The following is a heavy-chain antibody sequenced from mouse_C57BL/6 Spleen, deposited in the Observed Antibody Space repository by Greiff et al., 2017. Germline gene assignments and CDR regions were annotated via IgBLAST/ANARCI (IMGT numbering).Heavy chain of an antibody. CDR2: ISSGGDYI. CDR1: GFTFNSYA. Sequence: EVMLVESGEGLVKPGGSLKLSCAASGFTFNSYAMSWVRQTPEKRLEWVAYISSGGDYIYYADTVKGRFTISRDNARNTLYLQMSSLKSEDTAMYYCTRGDYYGSSPHYYAMDYWGQGTSVTVSS. D-gene: IGHD1-1*01. V-gene: IGHV5-9-1*02. J-gene: IGHJ4*01. CDR3: TRGDYYGSSPHYYAMDY.